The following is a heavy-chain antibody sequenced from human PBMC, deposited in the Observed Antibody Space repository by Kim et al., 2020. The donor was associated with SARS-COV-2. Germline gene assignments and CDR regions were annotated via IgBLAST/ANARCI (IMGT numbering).Heavy chain of an antibody. CDR1: GFSFSDYW. V-gene: IGHV3-7*01. CDR2: IKEDGSVK. J-gene: IGHJ4*02. CDR3: ARDGSGSYSASFDY. Sequence: GGSLRLSCAASGFSFSDYWMSWVRQAPGKGLEWVANIKEDGSVKQYVDSVKGRFTISRDNAKNSLYLQMNSLRAEDTAVYYCARDGSGSYSASFDYWGQGTRVTVSS. D-gene: IGHD3-10*01.